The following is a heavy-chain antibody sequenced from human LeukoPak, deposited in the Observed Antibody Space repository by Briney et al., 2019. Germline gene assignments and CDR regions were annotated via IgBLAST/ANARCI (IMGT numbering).Heavy chain of an antibody. D-gene: IGHD3-16*01. CDR2: IIPIFGTA. V-gene: IGHV1-69*05. CDR3: ARGVLLVLIGDASPGWFDP. Sequence: SVKVSCKASGGTFSSYAISWVRQAPGQGLEWMGGIIPIFGTANYAQKFQGRVTMTRDTSTSTVYMELSSLRSEDTAVYYCARGVLLVLIGDASPGWFDPWGQGTPVTVPS. CDR1: GGTFSSYA. J-gene: IGHJ5*02.